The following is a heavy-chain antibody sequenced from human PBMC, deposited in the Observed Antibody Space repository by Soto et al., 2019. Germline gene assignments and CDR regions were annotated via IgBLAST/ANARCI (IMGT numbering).Heavy chain of an antibody. J-gene: IGHJ4*02. CDR2: INSEGTTT. Sequence: PGGSLRLSCTASGFTFSSYWMQWVRQAPGKGLVWVSRINSEGTTTTYADSVKGRFTISRDNAKNTLFLRMNSLRAEDTAVYYCGRAPGGTGIVDYWGLGTLVTVSS. D-gene: IGHD7-27*01. CDR3: GRAPGGTGIVDY. V-gene: IGHV3-74*01. CDR1: GFTFSSYW.